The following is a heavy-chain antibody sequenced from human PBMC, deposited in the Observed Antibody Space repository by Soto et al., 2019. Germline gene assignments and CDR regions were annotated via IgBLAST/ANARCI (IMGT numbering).Heavy chain of an antibody. J-gene: IGHJ6*03. V-gene: IGHV1-8*01. D-gene: IGHD3-10*01. CDR1: GYTFTSYD. CDR3: ARGGDYYYYYYMDV. Sequence: ASVKVSCKASGYTFTSYDINWVRQATGQGLEWMGWMNPNSGNTGYAQKFQDRVTMTRNTSISTAYMELSSLRSEDTAVYYCARGGDYYYYYYMDVWGKGTTVTVSS. CDR2: MNPNSGNT.